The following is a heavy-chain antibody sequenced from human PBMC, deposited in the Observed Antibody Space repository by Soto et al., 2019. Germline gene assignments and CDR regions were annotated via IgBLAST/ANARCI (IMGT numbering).Heavy chain of an antibody. Sequence: QVQLVESGGGVVQPGRSLRLSCAASGFTFSSYGMHWVRQAPGKGLEWVAVIWYDGSNKYYADSVKGRFTISRDNSKNTLYLQMNSLRAEDTAVYYCARDQYYYDSSGSGLIWGQGTLVTVSS. V-gene: IGHV3-33*01. CDR1: GFTFSSYG. CDR2: IWYDGSNK. J-gene: IGHJ4*02. D-gene: IGHD3-22*01. CDR3: ARDQYYYDSSGSGLI.